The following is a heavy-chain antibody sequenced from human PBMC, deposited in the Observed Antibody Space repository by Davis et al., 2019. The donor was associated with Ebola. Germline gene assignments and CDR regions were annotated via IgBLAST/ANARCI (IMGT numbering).Heavy chain of an antibody. CDR1: GGSISSGGYY. V-gene: IGHV4-61*08. Sequence: SETLSLTCTVSGGSISSGGYYWSWIRQHPGKGLEWIGYIYYSGSTNYNPSLKSRVTISVDTSKNQFSLKLSSVTAADTAVYYCARSYYDSSSFDYWGQGTLVTVSS. CDR2: IYYSGST. D-gene: IGHD3-22*01. CDR3: ARSYYDSSSFDY. J-gene: IGHJ4*02.